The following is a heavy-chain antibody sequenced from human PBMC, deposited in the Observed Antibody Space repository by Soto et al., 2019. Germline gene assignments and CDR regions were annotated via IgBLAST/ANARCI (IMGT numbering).Heavy chain of an antibody. V-gene: IGHV4-4*07. CDR1: GDSMTKYY. Sequence: SETLSLTCTVSGDSMTKYYWSWIRQSAGKGLEWIGRIYTSGSTNYNPSLKSRVTMSIDTSNKHFSLSLKSVTAADTAVYYCARTVGAAYSFDFWGQGALVTVSS. CDR2: IYTSGST. CDR3: ARTVGAAYSFDF. J-gene: IGHJ4*02. D-gene: IGHD1-26*01.